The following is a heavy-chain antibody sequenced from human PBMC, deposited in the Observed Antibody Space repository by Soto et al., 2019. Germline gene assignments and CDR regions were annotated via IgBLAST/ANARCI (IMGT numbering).Heavy chain of an antibody. D-gene: IGHD6-19*01. CDR3: ARVGRTTGVAVAAHATL. V-gene: IGHV3-21*01. Sequence: GCLRPSGSASGSTLISNSLKWVRRAPGKGLEWVSSISTTSSFIYYADSVKGRFAISRDNAKNSLYLQMESLRPEDTAVYYCARVGRTTGVAVAAHATLGGQGTLVTVFS. CDR1: GSTLISNS. CDR2: ISTTSSFI. J-gene: IGHJ4*02.